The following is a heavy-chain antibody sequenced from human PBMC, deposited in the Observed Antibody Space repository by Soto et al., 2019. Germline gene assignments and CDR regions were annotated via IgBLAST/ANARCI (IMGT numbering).Heavy chain of an antibody. CDR1: GYTFTSYD. J-gene: IGHJ4*02. Sequence: QVQLVQSGAEVKKPGASVKVSCKASGYTFTSYDINWVRQATGQGLEWMGWMNPNSGNTGYAQKFQGRVTMTRNTSISTAYMELSSLRSEDTTVYYCARGLAEWELLPNIQVDYWGQGTLVTVSS. CDR3: ARGLAEWELLPNIQVDY. D-gene: IGHD1-26*01. V-gene: IGHV1-8*01. CDR2: MNPNSGNT.